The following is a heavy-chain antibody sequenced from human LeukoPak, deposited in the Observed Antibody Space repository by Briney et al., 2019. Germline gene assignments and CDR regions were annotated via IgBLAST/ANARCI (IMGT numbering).Heavy chain of an antibody. CDR3: ARYPGYGLGVDYGDY. J-gene: IGHJ4*02. V-gene: IGHV3-66*01. CDR2: IHWGGST. D-gene: IGHD3-10*01. Sequence: PGGPLRLSCAAPGFTVSGNYMSWVRQAPGKGLEWLSVIHWGGSTYYAVSVKGGLTISSVRSKNTVFLQTDGLRAEDTAVYYCARYPGYGLGVDYGDYWGQGTLLTVPS. CDR1: GFTVSGNY.